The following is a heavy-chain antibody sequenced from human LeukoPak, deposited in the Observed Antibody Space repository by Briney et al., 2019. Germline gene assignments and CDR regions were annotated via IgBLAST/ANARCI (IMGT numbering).Heavy chain of an antibody. J-gene: IGHJ4*02. CDR1: GFTFDDYG. CDR2: INWNGGST. V-gene: IGHV3-20*04. CDR3: ARDFDLAGDGTFDY. D-gene: IGHD6-19*01. Sequence: GGSLRLSCAASGFTFDDYGMSWVRQAPGKGLEWVSGINWNGGSTGYADSVKGRFTISRDNAKNSLYLQMNSLRAEDTAVYYCARDFDLAGDGTFDYWGQGTLVTVSS.